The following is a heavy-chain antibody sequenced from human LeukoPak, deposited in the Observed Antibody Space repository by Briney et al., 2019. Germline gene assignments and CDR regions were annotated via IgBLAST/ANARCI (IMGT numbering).Heavy chain of an antibody. Sequence: GSSVKVSRKASGGTFSSYAISWVRQAPGQGLELMGGIIPIFGTANYAQKFQGRVTITADESTSTAYMELSSLRSDDTAVYYCARDEESRRDAFDIWGQGTMVIVSS. V-gene: IGHV1-69*01. CDR2: IIPIFGTA. J-gene: IGHJ3*02. CDR1: GGTFSSYA. CDR3: ARDEESRRDAFDI.